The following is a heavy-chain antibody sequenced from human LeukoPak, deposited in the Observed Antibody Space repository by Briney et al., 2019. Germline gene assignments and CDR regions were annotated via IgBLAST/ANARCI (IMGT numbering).Heavy chain of an antibody. CDR3: GRDLGGRGGA. V-gene: IGHV3-74*01. CDR1: GFTLSSYW. D-gene: IGHD1-26*01. J-gene: IGHJ5*02. CDR2: TNTDGSIT. Sequence: GGSLRLSCAVSGFTLSSYWMHWVRQVPGTGLVWVSRTNTDGSITDYADSVKGRFTISRDNAKDTLYLQMNSLRPEDTAVYYCGRDLGGRGGAWGQGTLVTVSS.